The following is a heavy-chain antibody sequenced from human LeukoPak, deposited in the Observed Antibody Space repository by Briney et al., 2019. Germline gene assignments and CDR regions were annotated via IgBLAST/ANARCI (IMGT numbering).Heavy chain of an antibody. V-gene: IGHV4-30-4*01. D-gene: IGHD3-3*01. J-gene: IGHJ5*02. Sequence: SETLSLTCTVSGGSISSGDYYWSWIRQPPGKGLEWIVYIYYSGSTYYNPSLKSRVTISVDTSKNQFSLKLSSVTAADTAVYYCARDRTYYDFWSGYGRRNWFDPWGQGTLVTVSS. CDR1: GGSISSGDYY. CDR2: IYYSGST. CDR3: ARDRTYYDFWSGYGRRNWFDP.